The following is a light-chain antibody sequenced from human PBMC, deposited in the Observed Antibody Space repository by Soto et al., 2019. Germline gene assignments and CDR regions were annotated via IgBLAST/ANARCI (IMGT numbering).Light chain of an antibody. J-gene: IGLJ1*01. Sequence: QSVLTQPPSASATPGQRVTISCSGSGSNIGSNAAHWYQQLPGTAPKLLIYLNDQRPSGVPDRFSGSKSGTSASLAISGLQSEDEGDYYCAAWDDSLLAVFGTGTKLTVL. V-gene: IGLV1-44*01. CDR1: GSNIGSNA. CDR3: AAWDDSLLAV. CDR2: LND.